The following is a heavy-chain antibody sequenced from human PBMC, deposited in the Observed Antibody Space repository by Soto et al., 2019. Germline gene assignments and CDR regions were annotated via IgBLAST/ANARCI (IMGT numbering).Heavy chain of an antibody. D-gene: IGHD4-17*01. Sequence: QVQLVQSGAEVKKPGSSVKVSCKASGGTFSSYTISWVRQAPGQGLEWMGRIIPILGIANYAQKFQGRVTITADKSTSTAYMELSSLRSEDTAVYYCARDYGDYPGYDYYGMDVWGQGTTVTVSS. CDR1: GGTFSSYT. J-gene: IGHJ6*02. CDR3: ARDYGDYPGYDYYGMDV. CDR2: IIPILGIA. V-gene: IGHV1-69*08.